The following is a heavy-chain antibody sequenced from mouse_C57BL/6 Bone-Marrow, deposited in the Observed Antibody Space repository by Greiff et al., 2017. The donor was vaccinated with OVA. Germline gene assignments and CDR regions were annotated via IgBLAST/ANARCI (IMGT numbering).Heavy chain of an antibody. Sequence: EVQLQQSGTVLARPGASVKMSCKTSGYTFTSYWMHWVKQRPGQGLEWIGAIYPGNSDTSYNQKFKGKAKLTAVTSASTAYMELSSLTNEDSAVYYCTRHYYGRSADYFDDWGQGTTLTVSS. CDR3: TRHYYGRSADYFDD. CDR2: IYPGNSDT. CDR1: GYTFTSYW. J-gene: IGHJ2*01. V-gene: IGHV1-5*01. D-gene: IGHD1-1*01.